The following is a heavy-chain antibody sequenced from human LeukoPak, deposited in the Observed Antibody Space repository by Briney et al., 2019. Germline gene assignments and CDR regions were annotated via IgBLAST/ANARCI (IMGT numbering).Heavy chain of an antibody. CDR2: ISVTNSYI. V-gene: IGHV3-21*01. D-gene: IGHD5-18*01. CDR1: GFTFSSYH. J-gene: IGHJ4*02. Sequence: GGSLRLSCVVSGFTFSSYHMNWVRQAPGNGLEWVSSISVTNSYIYYADSVTGRFTISRDNAKNSLYLQMNSLRAEDTAVYYCARRATTERGHSYGLDYWGQGTLVTVSS. CDR3: ARRATTERGHSYGLDY.